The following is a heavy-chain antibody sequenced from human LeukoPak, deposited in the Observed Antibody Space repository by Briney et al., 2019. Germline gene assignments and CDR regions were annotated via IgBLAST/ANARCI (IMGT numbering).Heavy chain of an antibody. CDR1: GFTFSSYA. CDR3: AKTGAIQLWPYHFDS. D-gene: IGHD5-18*01. V-gene: IGHV3-23*01. J-gene: IGHJ4*02. Sequence: GGSRRLSCAAAGFTFSSYAMGWVRQAPGKGLEWVSGLSGSGGSTYYADSVKGRFTISRDNSKNTLFLQTNSLRAEDTAVYFCAKTGAIQLWPYHFDSWGQGTLVTVSS. CDR2: LSGSGGST.